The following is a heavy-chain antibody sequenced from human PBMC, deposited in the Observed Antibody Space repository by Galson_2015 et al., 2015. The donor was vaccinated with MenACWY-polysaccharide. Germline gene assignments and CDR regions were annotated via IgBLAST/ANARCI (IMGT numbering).Heavy chain of an antibody. Sequence: SLRLSCAASGFSLSADWMNWVRQIPGKGLEWVANIRPDGGEMFYVDSVKGRFTISRDNAKNSLSLQMNNLRAEDTAVYYCARTIQWLVHFDLWGQGTLVTVAS. CDR1: GFSLSADW. J-gene: IGHJ4*02. D-gene: IGHD6-19*01. CDR2: IRPDGGEM. CDR3: ARTIQWLVHFDL. V-gene: IGHV3-7*01.